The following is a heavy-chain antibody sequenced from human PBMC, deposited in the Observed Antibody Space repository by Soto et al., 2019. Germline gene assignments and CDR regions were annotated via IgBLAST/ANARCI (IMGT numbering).Heavy chain of an antibody. V-gene: IGHV3-15*01. CDR3: TTDRLTYYDILTGYYNPEYFDY. D-gene: IGHD3-9*01. CDR2: IKSKTDGGTT. CDR1: GFTFSNAW. Sequence: GGSLRLSCAASGFTFSNAWMSWVRQAPGKGLEWVGRIKSKTDGGTTDYAAPVKGRFTISRDDSKNTLYLQMNSLKTEDTAVYYCTTDRLTYYDILTGYYNPEYFDYWGQGTLVTVSS. J-gene: IGHJ4*02.